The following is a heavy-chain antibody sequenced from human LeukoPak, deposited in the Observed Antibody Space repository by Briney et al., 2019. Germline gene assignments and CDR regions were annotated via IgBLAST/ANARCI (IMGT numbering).Heavy chain of an antibody. J-gene: IGHJ4*02. V-gene: IGHV4-34*01. CDR2: INHSGST. CDR3: ARGPNSGSYGY. CDR1: GGSFSGYY. Sequence: PSETLSLTCAVYGGSFSGYYWSWIRQPPGKGLEWIGEINHSGSTNYNPSLKSRVTISVDTSKNQFSLKLRSVTAADTAVYYCARGPNSGSYGYWGQGTLVTVSS. D-gene: IGHD1-26*01.